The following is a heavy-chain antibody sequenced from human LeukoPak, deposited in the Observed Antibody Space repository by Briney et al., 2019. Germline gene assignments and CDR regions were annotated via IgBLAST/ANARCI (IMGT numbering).Heavy chain of an antibody. Sequence: GASVKVSCKVSGYSFTGYYMHWVRQAPGEGLEWMGRINPNSGGTNYAQTFQGRVTMTGDTSISTAYVELSRLRSDDTAVYYCARPMRQQWLASSFDYWGQGTLVTVSS. D-gene: IGHD6-19*01. J-gene: IGHJ4*02. CDR3: ARPMRQQWLASSFDY. CDR1: GYSFTGYY. CDR2: INPNSGGT. V-gene: IGHV1-2*02.